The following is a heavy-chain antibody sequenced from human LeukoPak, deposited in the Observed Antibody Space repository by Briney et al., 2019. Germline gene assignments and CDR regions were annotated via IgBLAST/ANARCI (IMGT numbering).Heavy chain of an antibody. D-gene: IGHD1-1*01. CDR1: VFAFSSSS. V-gene: IGHV3-21*01. CDR3: ASHQNDYYYMDV. Sequence: GGSLRLSCAASVFAFSSSSMNWVRQAPGKGLEWVSSISGSTSYIYYADSVKGRFTISRDNAKNSLYLQMNSLRAEDTAVYFCASHQNDYYYMDVWGKGTTVTVSS. CDR2: ISGSTSYI. J-gene: IGHJ6*03.